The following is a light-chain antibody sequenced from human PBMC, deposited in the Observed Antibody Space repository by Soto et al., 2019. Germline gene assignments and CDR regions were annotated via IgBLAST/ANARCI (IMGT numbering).Light chain of an antibody. V-gene: IGKV1-5*01. Sequence: DITMTTPPSTLSGHVRHRVTSTCRASHNISSWLAWYHQKPGTAPKLLIYDASSLESGVPSRFSGSGSGTEFTLTISSLQPEDFATYYCQQSYSTPTWTFGQGTKVDIK. CDR2: DAS. CDR1: HNISSW. J-gene: IGKJ1*01. CDR3: QQSYSTPTWT.